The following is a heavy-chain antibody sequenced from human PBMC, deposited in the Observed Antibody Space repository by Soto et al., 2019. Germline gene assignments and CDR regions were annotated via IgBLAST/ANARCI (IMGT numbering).Heavy chain of an antibody. D-gene: IGHD6-13*01. CDR1: GFTFSSYW. J-gene: IGHJ6*02. V-gene: IGHV3-7*01. Sequence: GGSLRLSCAASGFTFSSYWMSWVRQAPGKGLEWVANIKQDGSEKYYVDSVKGRFTISRDNAKNSLYLQMNSLRAEDTAVYYCARDRGSSWYGAYYYYGMDVWGQGTTVTVSS. CDR2: IKQDGSEK. CDR3: ARDRGSSWYGAYYYYGMDV.